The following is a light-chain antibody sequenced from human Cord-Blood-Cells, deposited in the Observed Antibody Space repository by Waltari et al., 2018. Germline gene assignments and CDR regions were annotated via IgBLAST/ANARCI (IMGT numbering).Light chain of an antibody. V-gene: IGLV2-11*01. CDR3: CSYAGSYTVV. CDR1: SSDVGGYND. Sequence: QSARTQPRSVSGSPGQSVTISCTGTSSDVGGYNDVSWYQQHPGKAPNLMIYDVSKRPSGVPDRFSGSKSGNSASLTISGLQAEDEADYYCCSYAGSYTVVFGGGTKLTVL. J-gene: IGLJ2*01. CDR2: DVS.